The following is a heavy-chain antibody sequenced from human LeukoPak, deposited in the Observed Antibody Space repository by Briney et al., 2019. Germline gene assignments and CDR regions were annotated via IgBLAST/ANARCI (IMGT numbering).Heavy chain of an antibody. CDR2: IIPIFGTA. J-gene: IGHJ5*02. V-gene: IGHV1-69*13. Sequence: ASVKVSCKASGGTFISYAISWVRQAPGQGLEWMGGIIPIFGTANYAQKLQGRVTITADESTSTAYMELSSLRSEDTAVYYCARDINNLSGFDPWGQGTLVTVSS. CDR1: GGTFISYA. D-gene: IGHD1-14*01. CDR3: ARDINNLSGFDP.